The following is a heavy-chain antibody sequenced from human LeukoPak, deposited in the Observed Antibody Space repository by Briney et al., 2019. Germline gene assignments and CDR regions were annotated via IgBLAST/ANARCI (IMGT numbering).Heavy chain of an antibody. D-gene: IGHD6-19*01. J-gene: IGHJ4*02. V-gene: IGHV1-69*06. CDR1: VGTFSSYA. CDR2: IIPFFGTA. CDR3: VIEEEADYNDH. Sequence: SEKVSCKACVGTFSSYAISWVRQGPRQGREWIGMIIPFFGTANYAQKFLCRVTITADKSTSTAYIVPRRLLSDGPAHCYFVIEEEADYNDHWGQGTLVTVSS.